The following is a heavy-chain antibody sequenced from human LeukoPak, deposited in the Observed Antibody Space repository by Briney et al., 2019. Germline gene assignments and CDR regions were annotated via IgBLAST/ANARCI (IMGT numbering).Heavy chain of an antibody. CDR2: ISNNGGYT. J-gene: IGHJ4*02. CDR1: GFTFSSSA. CDR3: ARAGEYYDIDY. Sequence: GGSLRLSCAASGFTFSSSAMSWVRQAPGKGLEWVSAISNNGGYTYYADSVQGRFTISRDNSKSTLCLQMNSLRAEDTAVYYCARAGEYYDIDYWGQGTLVTVSS. D-gene: IGHD3-9*01. V-gene: IGHV3-23*01.